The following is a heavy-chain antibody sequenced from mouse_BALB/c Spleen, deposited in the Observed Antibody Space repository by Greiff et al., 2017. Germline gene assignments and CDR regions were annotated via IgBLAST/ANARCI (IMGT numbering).Heavy chain of an antibody. CDR1: GYTFTSYW. D-gene: IGHD2-4*01. CDR3: ARLGDYDFAY. V-gene: IGHV1S81*02. Sequence: QVQLQQPGAELVKPGASVKLSCKASGYTFTSYWMHWVKQRPGQGLEWIGEINPSNGRTNYNEKFKSKATLTVDKSSSTAYMQLSSLTSEDSAVYYCARLGDYDFAYWGQGTLVTVSA. J-gene: IGHJ3*01. CDR2: INPSNGRT.